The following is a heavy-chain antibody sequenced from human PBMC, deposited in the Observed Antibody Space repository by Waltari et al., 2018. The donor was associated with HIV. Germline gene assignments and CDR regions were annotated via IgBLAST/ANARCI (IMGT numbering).Heavy chain of an antibody. CDR1: GFTFSNHG. CDR2: IWYDGSKK. J-gene: IGHJ4*02. Sequence: QVQLVESGGGVVQPGRSLRLSCAASGFTFSNHGMHCVRQAPGKGIEGVAVIWYDGSKKYYTDSENVLFTSYRVDSKITLYLQMNSLRVEDTAVYYCARDISYYADDYWGQGTLVTVSS. CDR3: ARDISYYADDY. D-gene: IGHD4-17*01. V-gene: IGHV3-33*01.